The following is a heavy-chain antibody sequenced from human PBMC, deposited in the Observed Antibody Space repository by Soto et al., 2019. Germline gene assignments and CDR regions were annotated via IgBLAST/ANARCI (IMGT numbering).Heavy chain of an antibody. Sequence: QMQLVQSGPEVKKPGTSVKVSCKASGFTFTSSAMQWVRQARGQRLEWIGWIAFGSGNTNYAQKFQERVTITTDMATSTAYMELSSLRSEDTAVYYCAAIGYCSSTSCYDDALDIWGQGTMVAVSS. D-gene: IGHD2-2*01. J-gene: IGHJ3*02. CDR2: IAFGSGNT. V-gene: IGHV1-58*02. CDR3: AAIGYCSSTSCYDDALDI. CDR1: GFTFTSSA.